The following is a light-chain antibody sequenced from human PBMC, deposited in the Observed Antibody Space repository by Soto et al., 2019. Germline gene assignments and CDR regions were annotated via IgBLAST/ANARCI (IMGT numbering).Light chain of an antibody. CDR3: QQTYSTPWT. CDR1: QVIVSW. Sequence: DIQMTQSPSTLSASVGDRVTITCRASQVIVSWLAWYQQKPGKAPKLLISGASTLQSGVPSRFSGSVSGTEFTLTISSLQPGDLATYFCQQTYSTPWTFAQGTKVDIK. CDR2: GAS. V-gene: IGKV1-39*01. J-gene: IGKJ1*01.